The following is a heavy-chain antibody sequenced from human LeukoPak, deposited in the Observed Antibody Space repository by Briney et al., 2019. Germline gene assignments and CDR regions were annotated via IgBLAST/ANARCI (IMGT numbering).Heavy chain of an antibody. CDR3: ARGEYQLPGDS. V-gene: IGHV3-7*03. CDR1: GFTFSSYW. D-gene: IGHD2-2*01. CDR2: IKQDGSEK. Sequence: PGGSLRLSCAASGFTFSSYWVSWVRQASGKGLEWVANIKQDGSEKYYVDSVKGRFTISRDNAKNSLYLQMNSLRAEDTAVYYCARGEYQLPGDSWGQGTLVTVSS. J-gene: IGHJ4*02.